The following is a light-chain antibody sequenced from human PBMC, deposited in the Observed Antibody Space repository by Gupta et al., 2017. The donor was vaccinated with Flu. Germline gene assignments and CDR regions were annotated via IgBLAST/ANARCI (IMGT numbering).Light chain of an antibody. J-gene: IGKJ4*02. CDR3: QQYNDWPRT. V-gene: IGKV3-15*01. Sequence: PAPLSVSPGESATLSCRASQSVNSNLAWYQQKPGQAPRLLIYGSFIRASGIPARFSGSGSGPEFTLTISSLQSEDFAIYYCQQYNDWPRTFGEGTKVEIK. CDR2: GSF. CDR1: QSVNSN.